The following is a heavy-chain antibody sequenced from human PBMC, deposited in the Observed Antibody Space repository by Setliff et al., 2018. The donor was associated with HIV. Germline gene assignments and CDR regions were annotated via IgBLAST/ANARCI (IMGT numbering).Heavy chain of an antibody. CDR2: ISNYGSP. J-gene: IGHJ4*02. Sequence: SETLSLTCLVSGDSMIPHYWSWIRQPPGRGLEWIGYISNYGSPSYNPSLQSRVTISMVASRNQFSLKVTSVTAADTAVYYCAKGAGFYGDYTFDHWGQGRQVTVSS. D-gene: IGHD4-17*01. CDR1: GDSMIPHY. V-gene: IGHV4-59*11. CDR3: AKGAGFYGDYTFDH.